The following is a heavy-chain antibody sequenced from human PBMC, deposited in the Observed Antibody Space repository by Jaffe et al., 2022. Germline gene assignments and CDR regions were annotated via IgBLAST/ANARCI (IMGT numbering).Heavy chain of an antibody. CDR2: IYTSGST. V-gene: IGHV4-61*02. D-gene: IGHD3-16*02. Sequence: QVQLQESGPGLVKPSQTLSLTCTVSGGSISSGSYYWSWIRQPAGKGLEWIGRIYTSGSTNYNPSLKSRVTISVDTSKNQFSLKLSSVTAADTAVYYCARERIMITFGGVIVTGPLDYWGQGTLVTVSS. CDR3: ARERIMITFGGVIVTGPLDY. J-gene: IGHJ4*02. CDR1: GGSISSGSYY.